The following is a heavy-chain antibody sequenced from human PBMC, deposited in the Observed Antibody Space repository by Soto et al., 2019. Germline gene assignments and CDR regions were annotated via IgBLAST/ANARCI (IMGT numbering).Heavy chain of an antibody. CDR3: AKGRSLTGFQH. J-gene: IGHJ1*01. CDR1: GFTFSSYG. V-gene: IGHV3-33*06. Sequence: GGSMRLSCAASGFTFSSYGMHWVRQAPGKGLEWVSVIWYDGSNKYYADSVKGRFTISRDNSKNTLYLQMNSLRGEDTALYYSAKGRSLTGFQHWGQGTLVTVSS. CDR2: IWYDGSNK.